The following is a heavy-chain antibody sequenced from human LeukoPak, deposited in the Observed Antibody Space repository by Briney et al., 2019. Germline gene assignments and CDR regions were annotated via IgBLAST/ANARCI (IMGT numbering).Heavy chain of an antibody. D-gene: IGHD4-17*01. J-gene: IGHJ4*02. CDR2: IIPILGIA. CDR1: GYTFTSYG. Sequence: ASVKVSCKASGYTFTSYGISWVRQAPGQGLEWMGRIIPILGIANYAQKFQGRVTITADKSTSTAYMELSSLRSEDTAVYYCARALTTAGFLLDYWGQGTLVTVSS. CDR3: ARALTTAGFLLDY. V-gene: IGHV1-69*04.